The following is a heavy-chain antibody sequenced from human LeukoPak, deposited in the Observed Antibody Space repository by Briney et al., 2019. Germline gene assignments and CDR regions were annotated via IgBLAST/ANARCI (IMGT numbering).Heavy chain of an antibody. V-gene: IGHV4-34*01. J-gene: IGHJ3*02. CDR3: ARVTADAFDI. CDR1: GGPFSDHY. Sequence: SETLSLTCGVYGGPFSDHYWSWIRQTPGKGLEWIGEINHSGSTNYNPSLKSRVTISVDTSKNQFSLKLSCVTAADTAVYYCARVTADAFDIWGQGTMVTVSS. CDR2: INHSGST.